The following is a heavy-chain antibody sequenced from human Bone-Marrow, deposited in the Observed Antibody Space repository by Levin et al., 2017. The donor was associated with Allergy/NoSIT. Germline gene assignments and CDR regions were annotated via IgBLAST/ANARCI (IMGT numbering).Heavy chain of an antibody. V-gene: IGHV4-34*01. D-gene: IGHD6-13*01. CDR2: INQSGST. CDR3: ARRRTAAGGGFDY. J-gene: IGHJ4*02. Sequence: SETLSLTCGVYGGSFSGYYWSWIRQPPGKGLEWIGEINQSGSTNDNPSLKSRVTISIDTSINQFSLRLSSVTAADTAVYYCARRRTAAGGGFDYWGQGTLVTVSS. CDR1: GGSFSGYY.